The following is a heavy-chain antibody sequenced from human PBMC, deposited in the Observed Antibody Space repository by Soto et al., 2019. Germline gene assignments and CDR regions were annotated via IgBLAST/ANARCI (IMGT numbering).Heavy chain of an antibody. CDR3: ARYSSNWFQTEGMDV. Sequence: SETLSLTCTVSRGYVNTFHWSWVRQPAGKGLEWIGRIFPNGNTNYNPSLKSRVTMSVDTSKKQFSLKLTSVTAADTAVYYCARYSSNWFQTEGMDVWGQGTTVTVS. V-gene: IGHV4-4*07. D-gene: IGHD6-13*01. J-gene: IGHJ6*02. CDR2: IFPNGNT. CDR1: RGYVNTFH.